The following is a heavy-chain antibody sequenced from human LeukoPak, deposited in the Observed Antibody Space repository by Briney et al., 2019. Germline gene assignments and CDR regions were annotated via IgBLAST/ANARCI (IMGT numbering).Heavy chain of an antibody. CDR3: ATYSSLNRREFQY. J-gene: IGHJ1*01. Sequence: GGSLRLSCTASGFTLSDYYMSWIRQAPGKGLEWVSYISSSGDYIHYTDSVRGRFTISRDNARNLLYLQMNSLRAEDTAVYFCATYSSLNRREFQYWGQGTLLTVSS. V-gene: IGHV3-11*04. CDR1: GFTLSDYY. CDR2: ISSSGDYI. D-gene: IGHD3-22*01.